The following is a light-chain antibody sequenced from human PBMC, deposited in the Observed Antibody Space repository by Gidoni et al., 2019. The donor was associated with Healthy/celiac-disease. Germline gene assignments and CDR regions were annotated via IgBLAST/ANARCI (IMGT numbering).Light chain of an antibody. CDR2: DAS. CDR3: QQFNSYPRT. J-gene: IGKJ1*01. Sequence: AIQLTQSPSSLSASVGERVTITCRASQGIRSALAWYPQKPGKAPKLLIYDASSLESGVPSRFSGSGSGTDFTLTISSLQPEDFATYYCQQFNSYPRTFGQGTKVEIK. CDR1: QGIRSA. V-gene: IGKV1-13*02.